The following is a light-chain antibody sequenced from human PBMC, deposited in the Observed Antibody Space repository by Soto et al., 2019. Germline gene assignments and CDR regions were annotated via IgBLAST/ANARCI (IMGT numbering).Light chain of an antibody. CDR1: QSVSNN. J-gene: IGKJ2*01. Sequence: EIVMTHSPATLSVSPGERATLSCRASQSVSNNLAWYQQKPGQAPRLLIYGASTRATAIPARFSGSGSGTEFTLTISSLQSEDFAVYFCQQYDNRPYTFGQGTKVDIK. CDR3: QQYDNRPYT. CDR2: GAS. V-gene: IGKV3-15*01.